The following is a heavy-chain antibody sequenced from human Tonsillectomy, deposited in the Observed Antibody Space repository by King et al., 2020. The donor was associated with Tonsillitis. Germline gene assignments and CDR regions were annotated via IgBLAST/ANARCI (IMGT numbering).Heavy chain of an antibody. D-gene: IGHD6-19*01. V-gene: IGHV3-48*04. Sequence: VQLVESGGGLVQPGGSLRLSCAASGFTFSTYSMNWVRQAPGKGLEWVSYISSSSTIYYADSVKGRFTISRDNAKNSLYLQMNSLRAEDTAVYYCCSSGWDYWGQGTLLTVSS. CDR3: CSSGWDY. CDR1: GFTFSTYS. CDR2: ISSSSTI. J-gene: IGHJ4*02.